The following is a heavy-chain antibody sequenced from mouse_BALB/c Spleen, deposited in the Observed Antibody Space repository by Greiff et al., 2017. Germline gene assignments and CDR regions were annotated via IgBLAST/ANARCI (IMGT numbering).Heavy chain of an antibody. CDR2: ISSGSSTI. Sequence: EVQRVESGGGLVQPGGSRKLSCAASGFTFSGFGMHWVRQAPEKGLEWVAYISSGSSTIYYADTVKGRFTISRDNPKNNLFLQMNSLRSEDTAMYYCASWGLSTEDYYAMDYWGQGTSGTGSS. J-gene: IGHJ4*01. D-gene: IGHD2-2*01. CDR1: GFTFSGFG. CDR3: ASWGLSTEDYYAMDY. V-gene: IGHV5-17*02.